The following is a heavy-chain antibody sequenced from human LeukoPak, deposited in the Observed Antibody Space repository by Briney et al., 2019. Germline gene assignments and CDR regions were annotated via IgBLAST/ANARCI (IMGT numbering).Heavy chain of an antibody. V-gene: IGHV4-34*01. CDR3: ARGVGATPYNWFDP. D-gene: IGHD1-26*01. CDR2: INHSGST. J-gene: IGHJ5*02. CDR1: GGSFSGYY. Sequence: SETLSLTCAAYGGSFSGYYWSWIRQPPGKGLEWIGEINHSGSTNYNPSLKSRVTISVDTSKNQFSLKLSSVTAADTAVYYCARGVGATPYNWFDPWGQGTLVTVSS.